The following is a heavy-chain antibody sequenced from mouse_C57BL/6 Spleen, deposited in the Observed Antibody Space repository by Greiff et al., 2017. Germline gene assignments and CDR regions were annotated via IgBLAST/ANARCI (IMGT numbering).Heavy chain of an antibody. V-gene: IGHV5-6*01. D-gene: IGHD1-1*01. CDR2: ISSGGSYT. J-gene: IGHJ4*01. CDR1: GFTFSSYG. CDR3: ARHAHYYGSSYDAMDY. Sequence: EVQLVESGGDLVKPGGSLKLSCAASGFTFSSYGMSWVRQTPDKRLEWVATISSGGSYTYYPDSVKGRFTISRDNAKNTLYLQMSSLKSEDTAMYYCARHAHYYGSSYDAMDYWGQGTSVTVSS.